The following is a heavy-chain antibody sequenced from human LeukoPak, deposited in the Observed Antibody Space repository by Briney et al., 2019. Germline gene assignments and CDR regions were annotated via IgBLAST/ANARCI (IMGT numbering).Heavy chain of an antibody. CDR1: GFTVSSYY. J-gene: IGHJ4*02. CDR2: IRYDGSNK. D-gene: IGHD2-21*01. V-gene: IGHV3-30*02. Sequence: GGSLRLSCAASGFTVSSYYMSWVRQAPGKGLEWVAFIRYDGSNKYYADSVKGRFTISRDNSKNTLYLQMNSLRAEDTAVYYCALMTVHSRHFDYWGQGTLVTVSS. CDR3: ALMTVHSRHFDY.